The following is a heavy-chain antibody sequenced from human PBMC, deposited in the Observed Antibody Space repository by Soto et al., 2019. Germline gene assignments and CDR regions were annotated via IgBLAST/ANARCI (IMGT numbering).Heavy chain of an antibody. V-gene: IGHV5-51*01. CDR1: GYSFDSFW. CDR2: IYPGDSET. D-gene: IGHD6-13*01. CDR3: ARPNAYSSSWYNYYGMDV. J-gene: IGHJ6*02. Sequence: GESLKISCKVSGYSFDSFWIGWVRQMPGKGLEWMGLIYPGDSETRYSPSFQGQVTISADKSMNTAYLQWSSLKASDTAMYYCARPNAYSSSWYNYYGMDVWGQGTTVTVSS.